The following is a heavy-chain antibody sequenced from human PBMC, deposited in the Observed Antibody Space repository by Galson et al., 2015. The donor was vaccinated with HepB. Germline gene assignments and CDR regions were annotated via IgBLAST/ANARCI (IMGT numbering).Heavy chain of an antibody. V-gene: IGHV1-69*04. J-gene: IGHJ6*02. CDR2: IIPILGIA. D-gene: IGHD6-13*01. Sequence: SVKVSCKASGYAFTSYGISWVRQAPGQGLEWMGRIIPILGIANYAQKFQGRVTITADKSTSTAYMELSSLRSEDTAVYYCARDTAAGIAAAGTPYYYGMDVWGQGTTVTVSS. CDR3: ARDTAAGIAAAGTPYYYGMDV. CDR1: GYAFTSYG.